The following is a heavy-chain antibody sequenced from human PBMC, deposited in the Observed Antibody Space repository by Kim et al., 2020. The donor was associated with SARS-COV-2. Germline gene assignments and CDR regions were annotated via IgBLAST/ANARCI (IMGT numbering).Heavy chain of an antibody. Sequence: YYNPPLKSRGTISVDTSKIQVSLKLSSVTAADTAVYYCARHPLEWSPFDYWGQGTLVTVSS. D-gene: IGHD3-3*01. V-gene: IGHV4-39*01. J-gene: IGHJ4*02. CDR3: ARHPLEWSPFDY.